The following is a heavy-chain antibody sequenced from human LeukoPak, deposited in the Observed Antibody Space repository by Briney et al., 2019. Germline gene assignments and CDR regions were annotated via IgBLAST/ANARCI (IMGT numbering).Heavy chain of an antibody. Sequence: SGGSLRLSCAASGFTFSSYSMNWVRQAPGKGLEWVSSISSSSSYIYYADSVKGRFTISRDNAKNSLYLQMNSLRAEDTAVYYCAKDPTRIVVFFPDYGGQGPLATVSS. J-gene: IGHJ4*02. CDR2: ISSSSSYI. CDR3: AKDPTRIVVFFPDY. D-gene: IGHD3-22*01. V-gene: IGHV3-21*01. CDR1: GFTFSSYS.